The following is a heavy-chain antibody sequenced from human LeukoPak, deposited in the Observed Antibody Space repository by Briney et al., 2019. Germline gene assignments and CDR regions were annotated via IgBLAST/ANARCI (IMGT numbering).Heavy chain of an antibody. J-gene: IGHJ4*02. CDR3: AFCGGDCSSGLDY. CDR1: GGFISSSSYY. V-gene: IGHV4-39*07. CDR2: IYYSGST. Sequence: SETLSLTRTVSGGFISSSSYYWGWIRQPPGKGLEWIGSIYYSGSTYYNPSLKSRVTISVDTSKNQFSLKLSSVTAADTAVYYCAFCGGDCSSGLDYWGQGTLVTVSS. D-gene: IGHD2-21*02.